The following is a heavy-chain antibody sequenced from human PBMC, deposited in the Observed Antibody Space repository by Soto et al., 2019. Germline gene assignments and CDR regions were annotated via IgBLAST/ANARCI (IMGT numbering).Heavy chain of an antibody. CDR2: IYYTGTT. CDR1: GGSISAGDYY. CDR3: ARRDWFHP. Sequence: PSETLSLTCTVSGGSISAGDYYWNWIRQPPGKGLDWIGYIYYTGTTKYNPSLKSRVTLSVDTSKNRFSLNLTSVTAADTAVYYCARRDWFHPWGPGTLVTVSS. J-gene: IGHJ5*02. V-gene: IGHV4-30-4*01.